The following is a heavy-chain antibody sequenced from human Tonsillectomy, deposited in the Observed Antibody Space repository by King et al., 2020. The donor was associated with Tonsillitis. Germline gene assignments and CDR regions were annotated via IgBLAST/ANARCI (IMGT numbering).Heavy chain of an antibody. J-gene: IGHJ4*02. D-gene: IGHD2/OR15-2a*01. CDR2: IRSKVNNYAT. CDR1: GFTFSGSA. Sequence: QLVQSGGGLVQPGGSLKLSCAASGFTFSGSAMHWVRQASGKRLEWVGRIRSKVNNYATSYPASVKGRFTLSRDDSKNTAYLQMNSLKTEDTAVYYCTSLRYCDTSGCFDYWGQGTLVTVSS. V-gene: IGHV3-73*02. CDR3: TSLRYCDTSGCFDY.